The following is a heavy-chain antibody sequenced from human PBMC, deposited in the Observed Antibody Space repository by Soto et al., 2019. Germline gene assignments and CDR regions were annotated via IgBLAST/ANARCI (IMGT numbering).Heavy chain of an antibody. D-gene: IGHD3-22*01. CDR3: ARAPPYYYDSSGPTGAFDI. V-gene: IGHV4-4*02. CDR2: IYHSRIT. J-gene: IGHJ3*02. Sequence: TLSLNCVVSGGSTRRSDRWSWARKRPGKKLEWIGQIYHSRITRYNPSLKSRLTLSVDKSNNQFSMRLPSVTAADTAVYYCARAPPYYYDSSGPTGAFDIWGQGTMVTVS. CDR1: GGSTRRSDR.